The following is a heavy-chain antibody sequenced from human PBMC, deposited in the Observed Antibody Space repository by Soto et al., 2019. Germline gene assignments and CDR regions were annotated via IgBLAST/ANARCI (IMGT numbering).Heavy chain of an antibody. CDR3: ATDTYCPATCYRGHGN. V-gene: IGHV3-7*03. D-gene: IGHD2-8*02. CDR1: GYIFSNYA. Sequence: GGSLRLSCLASGYIFSNYAMSWVRQSPGKGLEWVASMNQHGSDIQYVDSVRGRFTISRDNARNLLYLQMNNLRVEDTAIYYCATDTYCPATCYRGHGNWGQGTLVTVSS. CDR2: MNQHGSDI. J-gene: IGHJ4*02.